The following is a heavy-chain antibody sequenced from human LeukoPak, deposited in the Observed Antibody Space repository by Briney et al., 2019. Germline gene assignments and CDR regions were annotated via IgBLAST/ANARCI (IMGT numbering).Heavy chain of an antibody. Sequence: PGGSLRLSCAASGFTFSSYAMHWVRQAPGKGLEWVAVISYDGSNKYYADSVKGRFTISRDNSKNTLYLQMNSLRAEDTAVYYCARDRTPIRSRVVVITSFDYWGQGTLVTVSS. CDR1: GFTFSSYA. CDR2: ISYDGSNK. V-gene: IGHV3-30-3*01. D-gene: IGHD3-22*01. CDR3: ARDRTPIRSRVVVITSFDY. J-gene: IGHJ4*02.